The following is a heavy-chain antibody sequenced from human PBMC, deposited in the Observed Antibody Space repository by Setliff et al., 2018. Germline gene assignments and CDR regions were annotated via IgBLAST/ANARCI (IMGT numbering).Heavy chain of an antibody. V-gene: IGHV5-51*01. D-gene: IGHD1-26*01. Sequence: GESLKISCQGSGYSFTNNWIAWVRQMPGKGLECMGIIFPGNSNTRYSPSFQGQVTISVDKAINTAYLQWTSLKVSDTAIYYCARVGPLTDDAFDIWGQGTMVTVSS. CDR2: IFPGNSNT. J-gene: IGHJ3*02. CDR1: GYSFTNNW. CDR3: ARVGPLTDDAFDI.